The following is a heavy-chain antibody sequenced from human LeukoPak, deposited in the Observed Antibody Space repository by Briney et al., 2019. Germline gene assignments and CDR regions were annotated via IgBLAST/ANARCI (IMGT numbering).Heavy chain of an antibody. D-gene: IGHD3-16*01. CDR3: ASGGTFYDC. V-gene: IGHV1-3*01. CDR2: INVGSGIT. CDR1: GYTSTNFA. Sequence: ASVKVSCKASGYTSTNFAIHWVRQAPGQRPEWMGWINVGSGITKYSQNFQGRVTITRDTSATTSYMELSSLRSEDAAVYYCASGGTFYDCWGRGTLVTVSS. J-gene: IGHJ4*02.